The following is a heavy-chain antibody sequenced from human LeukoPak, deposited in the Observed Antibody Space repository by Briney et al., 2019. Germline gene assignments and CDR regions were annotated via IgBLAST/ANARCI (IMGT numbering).Heavy chain of an antibody. J-gene: IGHJ4*02. D-gene: IGHD1-26*01. CDR3: VRHPDGSLSLDY. CDR2: ISSSGSHT. V-gene: IGHV3-11*03. Sequence: GGSLRLSCVASGFSFSDYYMSWISQAPGKGLEWVSYISSSGSHTNYADSVTGRFTISRNNAKKSLHLQMNSLRAEDTAVYYCVRHPDGSLSLDYWGQGTLVTVSS. CDR1: GFSFSDYY.